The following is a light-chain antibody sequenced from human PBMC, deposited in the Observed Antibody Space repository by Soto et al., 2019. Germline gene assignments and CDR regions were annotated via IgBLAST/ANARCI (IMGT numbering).Light chain of an antibody. CDR3: AAWDDSLNVYV. CDR2: SNN. Sequence: QPVLTQPPSASGTPGQRVTISCSGSSSNIGSNTVNWYQQLPGTAPKLLIYSNNQRPSGVPVRFSGSKSGTSASLAISGLQSEDEADYYCAAWDDSLNVYVFGTGTKLTVL. CDR1: SSNIGSNT. J-gene: IGLJ1*01. V-gene: IGLV1-44*01.